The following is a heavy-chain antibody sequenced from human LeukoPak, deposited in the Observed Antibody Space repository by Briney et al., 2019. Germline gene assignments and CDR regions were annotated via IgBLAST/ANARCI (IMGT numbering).Heavy chain of an antibody. CDR3: ARQDIVVVPAAKDYYYYMDV. Sequence: PSETLSLTCTVSGGSISSYYWSWIRQPAGKGLEWIGGIYTSGSTNYNPSLKSRVTMSVDTSKNQFSLKLSSVTAADTAVYYCARQDIVVVPAAKDYYYYMDVWGKGTTVTVSS. J-gene: IGHJ6*03. D-gene: IGHD2-2*01. V-gene: IGHV4-4*07. CDR2: IYTSGST. CDR1: GGSISSYY.